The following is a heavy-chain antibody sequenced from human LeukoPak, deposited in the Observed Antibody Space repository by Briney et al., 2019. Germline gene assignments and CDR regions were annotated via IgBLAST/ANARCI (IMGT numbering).Heavy chain of an antibody. Sequence: GGSLRLSCAASGFTFISYAMHWIRQAPAKGLEWVAVISYDGKKIYYADSVKGRFTISRDNSKNTVYLQMNSLTAEDTSVYYCTRTTVKEALDIWGQGTMVTVSS. V-gene: IGHV3-30*04. D-gene: IGHD4-17*01. CDR2: ISYDGKKI. CDR3: TRTTVKEALDI. J-gene: IGHJ3*02. CDR1: GFTFISYA.